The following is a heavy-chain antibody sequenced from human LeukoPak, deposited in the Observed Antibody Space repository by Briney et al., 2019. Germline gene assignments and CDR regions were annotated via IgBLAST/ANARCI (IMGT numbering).Heavy chain of an antibody. V-gene: IGHV3-21*01. CDR2: ISSSSTYI. Sequence: GGSLRLSCAASRFTFSTYSMNWVRQAPGKGLEWVSSISSSSTYIYYADSVKGRFTISRDNAKNSLYLQMNSLRAEDTAVYYCARDSLTMIVGRQKRGLDYWGQGTLVTVSS. D-gene: IGHD3-22*01. CDR3: ARDSLTMIVGRQKRGLDY. J-gene: IGHJ4*02. CDR1: RFTFSTYS.